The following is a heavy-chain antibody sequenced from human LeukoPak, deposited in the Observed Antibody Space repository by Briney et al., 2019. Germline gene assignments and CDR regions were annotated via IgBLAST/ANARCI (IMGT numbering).Heavy chain of an antibody. D-gene: IGHD3-10*01. J-gene: IGHJ6*02. V-gene: IGHV3-23*01. Sequence: GGSLRLSCAASGFTLSSYAMSWVRQAPGKGLEWVSAISGSGGSTYYADSVKGRFTISRDNSKNTLYLQMNSLRAEDTAVYYCAKAPYGSYYYYYGMDVWGQGTTVTVSS. CDR2: ISGSGGST. CDR3: AKAPYGSYYYYYGMDV. CDR1: GFTLSSYA.